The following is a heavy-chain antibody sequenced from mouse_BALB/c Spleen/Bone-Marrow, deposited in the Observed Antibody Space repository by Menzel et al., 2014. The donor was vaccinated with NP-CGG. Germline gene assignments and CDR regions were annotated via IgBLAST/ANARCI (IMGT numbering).Heavy chain of an antibody. CDR3: ASPIYYCNYGFAY. CDR1: GYTFSSYW. J-gene: IGHJ3*01. V-gene: IGHV1-9*01. CDR2: ILPGSVSI. D-gene: IGHD2-1*01. Sequence: AQLPQSGAELMKPGASVKISCKATGYTFSSYWIEWVKQRPGHGLEWIGEILPGSVSIKYNEKFKGKATFTADTSSNTAYMQLSSLTSEDSAVYYCASPIYYCNYGFAYWGQVTLVTVSA.